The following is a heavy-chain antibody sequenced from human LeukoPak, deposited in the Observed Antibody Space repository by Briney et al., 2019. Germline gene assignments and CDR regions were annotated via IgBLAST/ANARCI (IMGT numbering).Heavy chain of an antibody. D-gene: IGHD6-19*01. CDR1: GYTFTGYF. V-gene: IGHV1-2*02. J-gene: IGHJ5*02. Sequence: ASVKVSCKASGYTFTGYFMHWVRQAPGQGLEWMGWNNPNSGGTNCAQKFQGRVTMTRDTSISTAYMEVSRLRSDDTAVYYCARGIASSGRYPNWFDPWGQGTLVTVSS. CDR3: ARGIASSGRYPNWFDP. CDR2: NNPNSGGT.